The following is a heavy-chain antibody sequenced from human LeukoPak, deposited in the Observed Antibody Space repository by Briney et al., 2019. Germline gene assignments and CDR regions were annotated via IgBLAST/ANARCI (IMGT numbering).Heavy chain of an antibody. CDR1: AFAVSSNY. D-gene: IGHD3-10*01. Sequence: GSLRLSCVASAFAVSSNYVSWVRQGPGKGLEWVSVIYSTGTTFYADSVKGRFTISRDNSKNTVYLQMNSLRPEDTAVYYCARDRGPGWFDPWGQGTLVTVSS. CDR2: IYSTGTT. V-gene: IGHV3-66*03. J-gene: IGHJ5*02. CDR3: ARDRGPGWFDP.